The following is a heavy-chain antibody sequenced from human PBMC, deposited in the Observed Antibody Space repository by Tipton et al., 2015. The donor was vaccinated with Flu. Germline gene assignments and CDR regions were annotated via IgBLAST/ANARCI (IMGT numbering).Heavy chain of an antibody. D-gene: IGHD3/OR15-3a*01. V-gene: IGHV3-49*03. CDR2: IRSKAYGGTT. CDR3: ARHRSDWGLIDY. J-gene: IGHJ4*02. CDR1: GFTFGDYA. Sequence: SLRLSCTASGFTFGDYAMSWFRQAPGKGLEWVGFIRSKAYGGTTEYAASVKGRFTISRDDSKSIAYLQMNSLKTEDTAVYYCARHRSDWGLIDYWGQGTLVTVSS.